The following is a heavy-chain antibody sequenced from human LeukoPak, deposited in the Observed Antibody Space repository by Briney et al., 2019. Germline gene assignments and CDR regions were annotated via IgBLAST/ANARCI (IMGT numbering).Heavy chain of an antibody. V-gene: IGHV3-48*02. Sequence: GGSLRLSCAAFGFTFSSYAMSWVRQAPGKGLEWVSAISSSSSTIYYADSVKGRFTISRDNAKNSLYLQMNSLRDEDTAVYYCARGSSSWYWGQGTLVTVSS. J-gene: IGHJ4*02. CDR1: GFTFSSYA. CDR3: ARGSSSWY. CDR2: ISSSSSTI. D-gene: IGHD6-13*01.